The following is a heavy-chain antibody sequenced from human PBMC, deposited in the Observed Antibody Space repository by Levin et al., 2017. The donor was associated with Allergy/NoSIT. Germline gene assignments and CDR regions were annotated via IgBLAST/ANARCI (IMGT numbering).Heavy chain of an antibody. Sequence: ASVKVSCKASGYTFTSYGISWVRQAPGQGLEWMGWISAYNGNTNYAQKLQGRVTMTTDTSTSTAYMELRSLRSDDTAVYYCARDVGDSSSWYPYYYYYMDVWGKGTTVTVSS. CDR3: ARDVGDSSSWYPYYYYYMDV. J-gene: IGHJ6*03. V-gene: IGHV1-18*01. D-gene: IGHD6-13*01. CDR1: GYTFTSYG. CDR2: ISAYNGNT.